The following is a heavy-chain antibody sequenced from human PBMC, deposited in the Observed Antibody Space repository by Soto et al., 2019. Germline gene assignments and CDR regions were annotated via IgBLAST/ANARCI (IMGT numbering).Heavy chain of an antibody. CDR1: GGSVSGYY. J-gene: IGHJ4*02. CDR3: AKDPQQLIVYFDY. CDR2: VSNTGNT. V-gene: IGHV4-59*02. Sequence: SETLSLTCAVSGGSVSGYYWSWIRQPPGRGLEWIGYVSNTGNTIYNPSLRSRVTISSDTSKNQFSLRLSSVTAEDTAVYYCAKDPQQLIVYFDYWGQETQVTVSS. D-gene: IGHD6-13*01.